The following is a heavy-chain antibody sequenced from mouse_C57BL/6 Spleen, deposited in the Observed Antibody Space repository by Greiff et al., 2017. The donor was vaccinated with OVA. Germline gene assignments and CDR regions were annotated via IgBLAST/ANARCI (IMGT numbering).Heavy chain of an antibody. Sequence: QVQLKESGPGLVQPSQSLSITCTVSGFSLTSYGVHWVRQSPGKGLEWLGVIWSGGSTDYNAAFISRLSISKDNSKSQVFFKMNSLQADDTAIYYCARNLGDGYSPYYAMDYWGQGTSVTVSS. J-gene: IGHJ4*01. D-gene: IGHD2-3*01. CDR1: GFSLTSYG. CDR3: ARNLGDGYSPYYAMDY. CDR2: IWSGGST. V-gene: IGHV2-2*01.